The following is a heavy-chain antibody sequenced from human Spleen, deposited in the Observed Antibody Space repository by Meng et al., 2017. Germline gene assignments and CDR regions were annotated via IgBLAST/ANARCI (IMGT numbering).Heavy chain of an antibody. J-gene: IGHJ3*02. CDR2: ISSSGTTI. CDR1: RFTFNIYE. Sequence: GESLKISCAASRFTFNIYEMNWVRQAPGKGLEWVSYISSSGTTIYYADSVKGRFTISRDNAKNSLYLQMNSLRPEDTAVYYCARDPIYDSSGYHAAFDIWGQGTMVTVSS. V-gene: IGHV3-48*03. CDR3: ARDPIYDSSGYHAAFDI. D-gene: IGHD3-22*01.